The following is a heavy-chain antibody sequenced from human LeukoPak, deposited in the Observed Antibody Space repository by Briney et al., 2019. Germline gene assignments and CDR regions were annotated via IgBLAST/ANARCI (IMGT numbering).Heavy chain of an antibody. Sequence: GSSVKVSCKASGGTFSSYAISWVRQAPGQGLEWMGRIIPILGIANYAQKFQGRVTITADKSTSTAYMELSSLRSEDTAVYDCARTPEGYCSSTSCQPTDYYYYYGMDVWGQGTTVTVSS. V-gene: IGHV1-69*04. CDR2: IIPILGIA. CDR1: GGTFSSYA. CDR3: ARTPEGYCSSTSCQPTDYYYYYGMDV. D-gene: IGHD2-2*01. J-gene: IGHJ6*02.